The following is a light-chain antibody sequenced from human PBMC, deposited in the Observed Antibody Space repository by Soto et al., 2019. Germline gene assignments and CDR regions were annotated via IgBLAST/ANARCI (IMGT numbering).Light chain of an antibody. CDR1: QSISSW. CDR3: QQYNSYLMYT. V-gene: IGKV1-5*03. CDR2: KAS. J-gene: IGKJ2*01. Sequence: IQMTQSPSTLSASVGDRVTITCRASQSISSWLAWYQQKPGKAPKLLIYKASSLESGVPSRFSGSGSGTEFTLTISSLQPDDFATYYCQQYNSYLMYTFGQGTKVDIK.